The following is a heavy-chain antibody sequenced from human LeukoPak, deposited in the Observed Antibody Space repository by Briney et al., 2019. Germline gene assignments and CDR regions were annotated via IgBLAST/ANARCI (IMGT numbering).Heavy chain of an antibody. V-gene: IGHV3-53*01. CDR2: IYSGGST. Sequence: GSLRLSCAASGFTVSSNYMSWVRHAPGKGLEWVSIIYSGGSTFYADSVKGRFTISRDNSKNTLYLQMNSLRAEDTAVYYCARGGSYLSAFDIWGQGTMVTVSS. J-gene: IGHJ3*02. CDR3: ARGGSYLSAFDI. CDR1: GFTVSSNY. D-gene: IGHD1-26*01.